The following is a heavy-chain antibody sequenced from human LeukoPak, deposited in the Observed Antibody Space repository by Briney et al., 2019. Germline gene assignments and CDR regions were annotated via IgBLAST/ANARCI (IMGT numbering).Heavy chain of an antibody. CDR2: IIPIFGTA. V-gene: IGHV1-69*13. CDR1: GGTFSSYA. CDR3: ARTSADYDILTGYFDY. Sequence: SVKVSCKASGGTFSSYAISWVRQAPGQGLEWMGGIIPIFGTANYAQKFQGRVTITADESTSTAYMELSSLRSEDTAVYYCARTSADYDILTGYFDYGGQGTLVTVSS. J-gene: IGHJ4*02. D-gene: IGHD3-9*01.